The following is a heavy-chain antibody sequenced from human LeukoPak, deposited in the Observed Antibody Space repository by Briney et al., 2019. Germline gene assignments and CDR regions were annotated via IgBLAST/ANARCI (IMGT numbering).Heavy chain of an antibody. CDR1: GFTFSSYE. Sequence: GGSLRLSCAASGFTFSSYEMNWVRQAPEKGLEWVSYISSSSRYTNYADSVKGRFTIFRDNPKNSLYLQMNSLRAEDTAVYYCARDISSSWPYYYGMDVWGKGTTVTVSS. J-gene: IGHJ6*04. CDR2: ISSSSRYT. V-gene: IGHV3-48*03. CDR3: ARDISSSWPYYYGMDV. D-gene: IGHD6-13*01.